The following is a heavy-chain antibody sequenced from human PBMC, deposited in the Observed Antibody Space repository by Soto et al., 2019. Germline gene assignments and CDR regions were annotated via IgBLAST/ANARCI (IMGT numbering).Heavy chain of an antibody. CDR2: INPSVGST. CDR1: GYTFTSYY. J-gene: IGHJ4*02. CDR3: ARPPDLKGGAPPQYYFDY. D-gene: IGHD2-21*01. V-gene: IGHV1-46*01. Sequence: QVQLVQSGAEVKKPGASVKVSCKASGYTFTSYYMHWVRQAPGQGLEWMGIINPSVGSTSYAQKFQGRVTMTRDTSKSTVYMELSSLRSEDTAVYYCARPPDLKGGAPPQYYFDYWGQGTLVTVSS.